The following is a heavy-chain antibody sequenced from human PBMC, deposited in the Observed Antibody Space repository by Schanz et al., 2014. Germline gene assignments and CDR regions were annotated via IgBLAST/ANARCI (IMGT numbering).Heavy chain of an antibody. D-gene: IGHD6-19*01. CDR2: IRSSSTPI. CDR3: TKDKSQIAVAGLFDL. V-gene: IGHV3-48*04. J-gene: IGHJ4*02. CDR1: GFSVGNKY. Sequence: EVQLLESGGGLVQPGGSLRLSCAASGFSVGNKYMNWVRQAPGKGPEWVSYIRSSSTPIYYADSVKGRFTISRDNAKNSLYLQMNSLRAEDTALYYCTKDKSQIAVAGLFDLWGQGTLVNVSS.